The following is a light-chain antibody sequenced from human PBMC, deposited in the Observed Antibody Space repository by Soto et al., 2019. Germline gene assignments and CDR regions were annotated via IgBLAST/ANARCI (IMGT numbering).Light chain of an antibody. CDR3: SSYTTCNNRQIV. CDR2: DVS. V-gene: IGLV2-14*03. CDR1: SSDVGGYNY. Sequence: SDMAQPAYIAGPPGHFTTIFCTGTSSDVGGYNYVSWYQHHPGKAPKLIIYDVSNRPSGVSIRFSGSKSDNTASLTISGLQPEDEADYHCSSYTTCNNRQIVFGTGNEVIV. J-gene: IGLJ1*01.